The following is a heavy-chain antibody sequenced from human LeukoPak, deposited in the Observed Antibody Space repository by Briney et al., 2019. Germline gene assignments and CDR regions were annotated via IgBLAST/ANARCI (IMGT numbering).Heavy chain of an antibody. D-gene: IGHD2-15*01. CDR2: IYHSGST. V-gene: IGHV4-30-2*01. CDR3: ARGRHRNRSHYPPGGAPVTYYFDY. J-gene: IGHJ4*02. Sequence: PSQTLSLTCAVSGGSISSGGYSWSWIRQPPGKGLEWIGYIYHSGSTYYNPSLKSRVTISVDRSKNQFSLKLSSVTAADTAVYYCARGRHRNRSHYPPGGAPVTYYFDYWGQGTLVTVS. CDR1: GGSISSGGYS.